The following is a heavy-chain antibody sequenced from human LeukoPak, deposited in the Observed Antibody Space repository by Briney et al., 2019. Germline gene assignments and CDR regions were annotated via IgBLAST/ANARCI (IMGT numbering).Heavy chain of an antibody. J-gene: IGHJ3*02. CDR1: GFTVSSNY. CDR2: IYSGGST. CDR3: ARVTTVVTLFDAFDI. D-gene: IGHD4-23*01. V-gene: IGHV3-66*01. Sequence: PGGSLRLSCAASGFTVSSNYMSWVRQAPGKGLEWVSVIYSGGSTYYADSVKGRFTISRDNAKNSLYLQMNSLRAEDTAVYYCARVTTVVTLFDAFDIWGQGTMVTVSS.